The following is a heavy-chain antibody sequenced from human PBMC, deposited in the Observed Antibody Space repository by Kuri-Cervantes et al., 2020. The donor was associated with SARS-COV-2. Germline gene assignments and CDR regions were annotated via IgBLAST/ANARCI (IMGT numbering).Heavy chain of an antibody. CDR3: AREQWLELDAFDI. V-gene: IGHV3-7*01. D-gene: IGHD6-19*01. J-gene: IGHJ3*02. CDR2: IKKDGSEK. Sequence: GESLKISGAASGFSFSMYWVSWVRQAPGKGLEWVANIKKDGSEKYYVDSVKGRFTISRDNAKNSLYLQMNSLRAEDTAVYYCAREQWLELDAFDIWGQGTMVTVSS. CDR1: GFSFSMYW.